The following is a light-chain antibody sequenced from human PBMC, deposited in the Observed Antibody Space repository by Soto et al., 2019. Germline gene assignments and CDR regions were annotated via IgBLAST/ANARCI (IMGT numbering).Light chain of an antibody. Sequence: QAVVTQPPSASGTPGQRVTISCSGSSSNIGSNYVYWYQQLPGTAPKLLIYRNNQRPSGVPDRFSGSKSGTSASLAISGLRSEDEADYYCAAWDDSLSGPVFGRGTKLTVL. CDR2: RNN. V-gene: IGLV1-47*01. CDR1: SSNIGSNY. CDR3: AAWDDSLSGPV. J-gene: IGLJ3*02.